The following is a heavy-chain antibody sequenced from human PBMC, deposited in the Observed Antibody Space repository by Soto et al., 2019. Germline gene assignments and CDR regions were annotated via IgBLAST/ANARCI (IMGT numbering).Heavy chain of an antibody. J-gene: IGHJ5*02. D-gene: IGHD4-17*01. Sequence: GSLRLSCAASGFTFSSYAMSWVRQAPGKGLEWVSAISGSGGNTYYADSVKGRFTISRDNSRNTLYLQLNSLRAEDTAVYYCAKDRGDYFPSRFDPWGQGTLVTVSS. CDR3: AKDRGDYFPSRFDP. CDR2: ISGSGGNT. CDR1: GFTFSSYA. V-gene: IGHV3-23*01.